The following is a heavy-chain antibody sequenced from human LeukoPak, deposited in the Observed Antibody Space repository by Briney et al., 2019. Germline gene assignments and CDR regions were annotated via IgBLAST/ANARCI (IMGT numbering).Heavy chain of an antibody. CDR2: IYYSGST. CDR3: ASTPVQGGYSSGCDY. CDR1: GGSISSSSYY. J-gene: IGHJ4*02. V-gene: IGHV4-39*01. Sequence: SETLSLPCTASGGSISSSSYYWGWIRQPPGKGLEWIGSIYYSGSTYYNPSLKSRVTISVDTSKNQFSLKLSSVTAADTAAYYCASTPVQGGYSSGCDYWGQGTLVTVSS. D-gene: IGHD6-19*01.